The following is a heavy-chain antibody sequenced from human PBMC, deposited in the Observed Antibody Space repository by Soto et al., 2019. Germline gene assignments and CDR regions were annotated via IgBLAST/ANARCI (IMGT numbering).Heavy chain of an antibody. V-gene: IGHV3-48*02. CDR2: ISSSSSTI. Sequence: GGSLRLSCAASGFTFSSYSMNWVRQAPGKGLEWVSYISSSSSTIYYADSVKGRFTISRDNAKNSLYLQMNSLRDEDTAVYYCARVRELISGEIYYYYYGMEVWGQGTTVTVSS. CDR1: GFTFSSYS. D-gene: IGHD1-26*01. J-gene: IGHJ6*02. CDR3: ARVRELISGEIYYYYYGMEV.